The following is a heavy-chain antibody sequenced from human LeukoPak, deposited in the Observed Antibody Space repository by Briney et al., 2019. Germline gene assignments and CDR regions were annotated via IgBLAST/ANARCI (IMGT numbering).Heavy chain of an antibody. CDR3: ARGQGIAGAGLPGEFDY. D-gene: IGHD6-13*01. CDR2: ISSSSSTI. J-gene: IGHJ4*02. Sequence: GGSLRLSCAASGFTFSSYSMNWVRQAPGKGLEWVSYISSSSSTIYYADSVKGRFTISRDNAKNSLYLQMNSLRSEDTAVYYCARGQGIAGAGLPGEFDYWGQGTLVTVSS. V-gene: IGHV3-48*01. CDR1: GFTFSSYS.